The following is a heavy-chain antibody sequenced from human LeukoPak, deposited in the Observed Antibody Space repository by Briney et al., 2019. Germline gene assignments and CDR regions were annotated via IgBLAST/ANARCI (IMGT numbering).Heavy chain of an antibody. Sequence: PGGPLRLSCAASEFTFRNFWMTWVRQAPGKGLEWVANIKEDGSEKYYLDSVKGRFTISRDNAKNSLYLQMNSLRVEDTAVYYCARDPTEAQGNDALDIWGQGTMVTISP. V-gene: IGHV3-7*01. J-gene: IGHJ3*02. CDR1: EFTFRNFW. CDR3: ARDPTEAQGNDALDI. D-gene: IGHD6-6*01. CDR2: IKEDGSEK.